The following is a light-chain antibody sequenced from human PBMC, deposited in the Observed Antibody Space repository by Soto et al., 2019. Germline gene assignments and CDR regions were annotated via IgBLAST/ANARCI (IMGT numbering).Light chain of an antibody. J-gene: IGKJ1*01. CDR3: QQRQSWPRT. V-gene: IGKV3-11*01. Sequence: DIVLTQSPGTLSLSPGDGATLSCMASQSVSSYLAWYQQKPGQAPRLLIYDASNRATGIPARFSGSGSGTDFTLTISSLEPEDFAVYYCQQRQSWPRTFGQGTKVDIK. CDR1: QSVSSY. CDR2: DAS.